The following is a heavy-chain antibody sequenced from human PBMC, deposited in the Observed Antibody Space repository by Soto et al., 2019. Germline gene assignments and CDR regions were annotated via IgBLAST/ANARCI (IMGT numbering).Heavy chain of an antibody. CDR1: GYTFTSYY. Sequence: ASVKVSFKASGYTFTSYYMHWLRQAPGQGLEWMGIINPSGGSTSYAQKFQGRVTMTRDTSTSTVYMELSSLRSEDTAVYYCARRVEHITMIVVVNVTPLDAFDLWGQGTMVTVSS. D-gene: IGHD3-22*01. J-gene: IGHJ3*01. CDR3: ARRVEHITMIVVVNVTPLDAFDL. CDR2: INPSGGST. V-gene: IGHV1-46*01.